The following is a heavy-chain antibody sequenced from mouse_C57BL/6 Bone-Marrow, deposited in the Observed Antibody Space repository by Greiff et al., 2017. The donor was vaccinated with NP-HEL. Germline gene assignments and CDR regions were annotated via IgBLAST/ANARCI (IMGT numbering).Heavy chain of an antibody. V-gene: IGHV1-50*01. Sequence: VQLQQSGAELVKPGASVKLSCKASGYTFTSYWMQWVKQRPGQGLEWIGEIDPSDSYTNYNQKFKGKATLTVDTSSSTAYMQLSSLTSEDSAVYYCARPHYYGSSSYYFDYWGQGTTLTVSS. D-gene: IGHD1-1*01. J-gene: IGHJ2*01. CDR3: ARPHYYGSSSYYFDY. CDR2: IDPSDSYT. CDR1: GYTFTSYW.